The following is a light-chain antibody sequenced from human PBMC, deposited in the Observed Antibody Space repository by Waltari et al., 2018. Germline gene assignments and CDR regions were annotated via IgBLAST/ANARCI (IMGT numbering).Light chain of an antibody. J-gene: IGLJ2*01. V-gene: IGLV3-19*01. CDR1: SLKSYY. CDR3: NSRDSSANHVL. CDR2: GKN. Sequence: SSELTQDPAVSVALGQTVRITCQGDSLKSYYASWYQQKPGQAPILVLYGKNSRPSGMPERFSGSRSGNTAALTITGAQADDEGDYYCNSRDSSANHVLFGGGTKLTVL.